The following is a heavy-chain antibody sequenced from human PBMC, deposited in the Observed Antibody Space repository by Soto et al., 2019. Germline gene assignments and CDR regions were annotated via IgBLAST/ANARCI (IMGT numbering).Heavy chain of an antibody. CDR2: ISGSGDST. D-gene: IGHD6-19*01. CDR1: GFTFSSHA. V-gene: IGHV3-23*01. J-gene: IGHJ4*02. Sequence: GGSLRLSCAVSGFTFSSHAMSWVRQAPGKGLECVSSISGSGDSTYYADSVKGRFTISRDKSKITLYLQMNSLRAEDTALYYCAKDLQFSGWLSAQTFDYWGQGTQVTVSS. CDR3: AKDLQFSGWLSAQTFDY.